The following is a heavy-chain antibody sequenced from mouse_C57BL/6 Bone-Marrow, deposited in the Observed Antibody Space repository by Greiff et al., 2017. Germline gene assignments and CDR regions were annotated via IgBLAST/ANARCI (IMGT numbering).Heavy chain of an antibody. Sequence: QVQLQQSGAELARPGASVKLSCKASGYTFTCYGISWVKQRTGQGLEWIGEIYPRSGNTYYNEKFKGKATLTADKSSSTAYLELRSLTSEDSAVDCCARGEEWLRRYRGDWGTGTTLTVSS. CDR3: ARGEEWLRRYRGD. CDR2: IYPRSGNT. D-gene: IGHD2-2*01. V-gene: IGHV1-81*01. CDR1: GYTFTCYG. J-gene: IGHJ2*01.